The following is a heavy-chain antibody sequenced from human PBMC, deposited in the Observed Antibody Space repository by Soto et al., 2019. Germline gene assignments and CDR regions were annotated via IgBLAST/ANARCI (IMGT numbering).Heavy chain of an antibody. V-gene: IGHV3-30*18. CDR2: ISYDGSNK. D-gene: IGHD4-17*01. CDR1: GFTFSSYG. CDR3: AKDSWTVSHVFDY. Sequence: QVQLVESGGGVVQPGRSLRLSCAASGFTFSSYGMHWVRQAPGKGLEWVAVISYDGSNKYYADSVKGRFTISRDNSKNTLYLQMNSLRAEDTAVYYCAKDSWTVSHVFDYWGQGTLVTVSS. J-gene: IGHJ4*02.